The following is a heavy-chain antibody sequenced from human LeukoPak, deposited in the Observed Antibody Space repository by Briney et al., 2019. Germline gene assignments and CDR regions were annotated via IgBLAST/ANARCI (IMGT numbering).Heavy chain of an antibody. J-gene: IGHJ4*02. V-gene: IGHV4-59*01. Sequence: SETLSVTCTVSGGSISSYYWSWIRQPPGKGLEWIGYIYYSGSTNYNPSLKSRVTISVDTSKNQFSLKLSSVTAADTAVYYCARGRYYDSSGPFDYWGQGTLVTVSS. CDR3: ARGRYYDSSGPFDY. CDR2: IYYSGST. CDR1: GGSISSYY. D-gene: IGHD3-22*01.